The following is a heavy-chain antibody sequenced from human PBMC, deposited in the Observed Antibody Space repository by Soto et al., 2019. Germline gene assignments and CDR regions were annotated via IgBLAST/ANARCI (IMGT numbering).Heavy chain of an antibody. D-gene: IGHD3-22*01. CDR2: ISSSSSTI. CDR1: GFTFSSYS. J-gene: IGHJ4*02. Sequence: EVQLVESGGGLVQPGGSLRLSCAASGFTFSSYSMNWVRQAPGKGLEWVSYISSSSSTIYYADSVKGRFTISRDNAKNSLYLKMTSLRADDTAVYYCARDSDDSSGYYLLGVYYFDYWGQGTLVTVSS. V-gene: IGHV3-48*01. CDR3: ARDSDDSSGYYLLGVYYFDY.